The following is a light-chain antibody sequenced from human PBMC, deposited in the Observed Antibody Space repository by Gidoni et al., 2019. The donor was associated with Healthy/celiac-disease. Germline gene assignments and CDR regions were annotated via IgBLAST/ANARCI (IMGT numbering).Light chain of an antibody. J-gene: IGKJ3*01. CDR1: QSVSSY. CDR2: DAS. Sequence: EIVLTQSSATLSLSPGKKITLPCRASQSVSSYLAWYQQKPGQAPRLLIYDASNRATGIPARFSGSGSGTDFTLTISSLEPEDFAVYYCQQRSNWPPLFTFGPGTKVDIK. V-gene: IGKV3-11*01. CDR3: QQRSNWPPLFT.